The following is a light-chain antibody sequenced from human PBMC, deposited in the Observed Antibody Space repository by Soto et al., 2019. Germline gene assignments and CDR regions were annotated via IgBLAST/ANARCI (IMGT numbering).Light chain of an antibody. CDR3: QQYSTSRLT. CDR2: GAS. Sequence: EIVLTQSPGTLSLSPGERATLSCRASQSVTSSYLAWYQQKPGQAPRLLISGASSRATGIPDRFSGSGSGTDFPLTISSLEPEDFAVYYCQQYSTSRLTFGGGAKVEIK. J-gene: IGKJ4*01. V-gene: IGKV3-20*01. CDR1: QSVTSSY.